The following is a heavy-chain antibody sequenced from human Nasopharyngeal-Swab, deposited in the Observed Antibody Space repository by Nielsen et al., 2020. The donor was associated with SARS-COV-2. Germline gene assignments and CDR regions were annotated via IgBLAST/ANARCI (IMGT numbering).Heavy chain of an antibody. V-gene: IGHV3-23*01. Sequence: GVLKISCAASGFTFSSFAMSWVRQAPGKGLEWVSAVSANGDITYYADSVKGRFTVSRDNSKNTLYLQMSSLKVEDTATYYCARNCSNGVCVNYWGQGTLITISS. D-gene: IGHD2-8*01. CDR1: GFTFSSFA. J-gene: IGHJ4*02. CDR2: VSANGDIT. CDR3: ARNCSNGVCVNY.